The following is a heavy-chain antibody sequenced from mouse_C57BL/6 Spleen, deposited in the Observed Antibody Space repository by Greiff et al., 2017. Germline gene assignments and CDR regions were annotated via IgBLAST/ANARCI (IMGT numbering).Heavy chain of an antibody. CDR2: ISSGGSYT. V-gene: IGHV5-6*01. J-gene: IGHJ2*01. D-gene: IGHD2-4*01. CDR1: GFTFSSYG. Sequence: EVKLMESGGDLVKPGGSLKLSCAASGFTFSSYGMSWVRQTPDKRLEWVATISSGGSYTYYPDSVMGRFTISRDNAKNTLYLQMSSLKSEDTAMYYCARDEGLRLYFDYWGQGTTLTVSS. CDR3: ARDEGLRLYFDY.